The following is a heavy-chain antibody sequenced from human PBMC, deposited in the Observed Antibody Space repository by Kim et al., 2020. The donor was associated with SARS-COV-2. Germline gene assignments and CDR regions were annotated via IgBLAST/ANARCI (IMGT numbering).Heavy chain of an antibody. J-gene: IGHJ4*02. D-gene: IGHD6-19*01. Sequence: YNPSLKSRVTMSVDTSKNQFSLKLSSVTAVDTAVYYCASGYSSGWPVDYWGQGTLVTVSS. V-gene: IGHV4-28*01. CDR3: ASGYSSGWPVDY.